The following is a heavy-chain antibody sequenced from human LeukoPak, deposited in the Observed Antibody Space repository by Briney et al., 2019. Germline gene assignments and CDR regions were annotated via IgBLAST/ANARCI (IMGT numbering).Heavy chain of an antibody. Sequence: PGGSLRLSCATSGLIFSSYWMCWVRQAPGKGLEWVANIKSDGSEEYYGDSVKGRFTISRDNAKNSLYLQMNGLRVEDTAVYYCARGDLWLGHWGQGSLVTVSS. CDR1: GLIFSSYW. D-gene: IGHD3-10*01. V-gene: IGHV3-7*01. J-gene: IGHJ4*02. CDR2: IKSDGSEE. CDR3: ARGDLWLGH.